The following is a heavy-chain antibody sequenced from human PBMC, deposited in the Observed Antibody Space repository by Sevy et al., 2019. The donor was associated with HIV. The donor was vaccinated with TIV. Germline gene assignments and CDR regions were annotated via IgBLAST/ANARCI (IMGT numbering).Heavy chain of an antibody. CDR2: ISSSSSYV. Sequence: GGSLRLSCVASGFTFSSYSMNWVRQAPGKGLEWVSSISSSSSYVYHADSVKGRFTISRDNAKNSLYLQMNSLRAEDTAMYYCARWDADRRWYFDYWGQGTLVTVSS. CDR1: GFTFSSYS. CDR3: ARWDADRRWYFDY. J-gene: IGHJ4*02. V-gene: IGHV3-21*01. D-gene: IGHD1-26*01.